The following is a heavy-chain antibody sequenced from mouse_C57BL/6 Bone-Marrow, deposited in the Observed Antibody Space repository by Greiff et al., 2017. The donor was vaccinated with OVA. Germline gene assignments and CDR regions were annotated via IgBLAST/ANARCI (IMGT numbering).Heavy chain of an antibody. CDR1: GFSLTSYG. CDR3: ARGGGTPFDY. D-gene: IGHD1-1*01. Sequence: VKLMESGPGLVQPSQSLSITCTVSGFSLTSYGVHWVRQSPGKGLEWLGVIWSGGSTDSNAAFISRLSISKDNSKSQVFFKMNSLQADDTAIYYCARGGGTPFDYWGQGTTLTVSS. V-gene: IGHV2-2*01. J-gene: IGHJ2*01. CDR2: IWSGGST.